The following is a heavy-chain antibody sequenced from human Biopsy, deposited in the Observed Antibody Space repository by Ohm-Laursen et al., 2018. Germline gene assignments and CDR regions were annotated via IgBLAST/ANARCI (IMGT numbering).Heavy chain of an antibody. V-gene: IGHV4-4*07. D-gene: IGHD2-2*01. CDR2: TYISGRT. CDR3: ARERGVPTASRFDL. Sequence: SETLSLTCSVSGASVSTDYWSWIRQPAGKGLEWIGRTYISGRTDYNPSLKSRVIVSVDTSMNQISLRLTSVTAADTGVYYCARERGVPTASRFDLWGRGTLVTVSS. J-gene: IGHJ2*01. CDR1: GASVSTDY.